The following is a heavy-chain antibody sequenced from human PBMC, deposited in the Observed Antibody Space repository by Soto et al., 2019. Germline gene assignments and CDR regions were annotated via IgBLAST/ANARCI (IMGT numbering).Heavy chain of an antibody. CDR3: ARTDSSGYYFQH. Sequence: QVQLVESGGGVVQPGRSLRLSCAASGFTFSSYGMHWVRQAPGKGLEWVAVICYDGSNKYYADSVKGRFTISRDNSKNTLYLQMNSLRAEDTAVYYCARTDSSGYYFQHWGQGTLVTVSS. D-gene: IGHD3-22*01. CDR1: GFTFSSYG. J-gene: IGHJ1*01. V-gene: IGHV3-33*01. CDR2: ICYDGSNK.